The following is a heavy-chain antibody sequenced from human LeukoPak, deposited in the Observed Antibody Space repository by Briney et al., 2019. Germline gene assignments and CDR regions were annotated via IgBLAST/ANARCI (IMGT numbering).Heavy chain of an antibody. CDR3: ARGYTPYYDILTGHYSLGYYYYYMDV. CDR1: GYTFTSYD. CDR2: MNPNSGNT. J-gene: IGHJ6*03. Sequence: ASVKVSCKASGYTFTSYDINWVRQATGQGLEWMGWMNPNSGNTGYAQKFQGRVTMTRNTSISTAYMELSSLRSEDTAVYYCARGYTPYYDILTGHYSLGYYYYYMDVWGKGTTVTISS. D-gene: IGHD3-9*01. V-gene: IGHV1-8*01.